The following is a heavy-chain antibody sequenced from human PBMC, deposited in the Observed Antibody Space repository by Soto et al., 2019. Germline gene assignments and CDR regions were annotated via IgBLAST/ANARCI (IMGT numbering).Heavy chain of an antibody. CDR2: IGANAGVT. V-gene: IGHV3-64*04. CDR3: ARRGPGTYFDY. CDR1: GFSFSNYA. J-gene: IGHJ4*02. Sequence: PGGSLRLSCSASGFSFSNYALYWVRQAPGNGLHFVSAIGANAGVTYYADSVKGRFTISRDNSKNTLYLQMNSLRTEDTAVYYCARRGPGTYFDYWGQGTLVTVSS. D-gene: IGHD6-13*01.